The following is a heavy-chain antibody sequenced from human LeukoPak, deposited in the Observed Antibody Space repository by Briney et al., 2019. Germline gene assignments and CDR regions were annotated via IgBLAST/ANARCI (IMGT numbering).Heavy chain of an antibody. D-gene: IGHD2-2*01. Sequence: SETLSLTCTVSGGSISSYYWSWIRQPPGKGLEWIGCIYYSGSTNYNPSLKSRVTISVDTSKNQFSLKLSSVTAADTAVYYCARSYCSSTSCYLAAFDIWGQGTMVTVSS. V-gene: IGHV4-59*01. J-gene: IGHJ3*02. CDR2: IYYSGST. CDR3: ARSYCSSTSCYLAAFDI. CDR1: GGSISSYY.